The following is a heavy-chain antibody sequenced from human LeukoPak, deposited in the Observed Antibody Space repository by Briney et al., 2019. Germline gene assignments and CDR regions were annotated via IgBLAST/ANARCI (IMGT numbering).Heavy chain of an antibody. Sequence: SETLSLTCTVSGGSISSSYYYWGWIRQPPGKGLEWIGSIYYSGSTYYNPSLKSRVTISVDTSKNQFSLKLSSVTAADTAVYYCARLPHYDSSGYSYWGQGTLVTVSS. CDR1: GGSISSSYYY. V-gene: IGHV4-39*01. CDR2: IYYSGST. D-gene: IGHD3-22*01. J-gene: IGHJ4*02. CDR3: ARLPHYDSSGYSY.